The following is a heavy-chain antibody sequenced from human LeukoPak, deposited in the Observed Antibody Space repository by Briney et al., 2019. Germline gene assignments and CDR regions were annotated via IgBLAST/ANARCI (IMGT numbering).Heavy chain of an antibody. V-gene: IGHV4-39*01. D-gene: IGHD6-13*01. CDR1: GGSISSSSYY. Sequence: SETLSLTCTVSGGSISSSSYYWGWIRQPPGKGLEWIGSIYYSGSTYYNPSLKSRVTISVDTSKNQFSLKLSSVTAADTAVYYCARHSGYSSCRSEFDPWGQGTLVTVSS. CDR3: ARHSGYSSCRSEFDP. CDR2: IYYSGST. J-gene: IGHJ5*02.